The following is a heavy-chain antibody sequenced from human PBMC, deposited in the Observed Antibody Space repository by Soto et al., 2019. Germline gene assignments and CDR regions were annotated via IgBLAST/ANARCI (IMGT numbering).Heavy chain of an antibody. CDR3: VRKLAVAGTFDS. Sequence: GGSLRLSCAASGFTFSTYAMSWVRQAPGKGLEWVSGISGSGDGTYYADSVRGRFTISRDNPKNTLYVQMDSLRGEDTAVYYCVRKLAVAGTFDSWGQGTLVTVSS. D-gene: IGHD6-19*01. V-gene: IGHV3-23*01. CDR2: ISGSGDGT. CDR1: GFTFSTYA. J-gene: IGHJ4*02.